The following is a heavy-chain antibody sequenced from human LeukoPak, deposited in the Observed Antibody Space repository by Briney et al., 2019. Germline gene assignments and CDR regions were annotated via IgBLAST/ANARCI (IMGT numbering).Heavy chain of an antibody. D-gene: IGHD3-16*02. CDR1: GGTSSSYS. V-gene: IGHV1-69*05. Sequence: ASVKVSCKASGGTSSSYSFNWVRQAPGQGLKWMGGIIPMFGTPDYAQKFQGRVTITTDESTSTVYMDLSRLTSEDSAIYYCARDEAERGVIVYAFDMWGQGTMVTVSS. CDR2: IIPMFGTP. CDR3: ARDEAERGVIVYAFDM. J-gene: IGHJ3*02.